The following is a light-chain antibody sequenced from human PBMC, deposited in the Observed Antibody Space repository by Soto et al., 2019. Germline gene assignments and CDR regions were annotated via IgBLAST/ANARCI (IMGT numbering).Light chain of an antibody. CDR1: SSDVGGYDY. Sequence: QSALTQPDSVSGSPGQSITLSCTGASSDVGGYDYVSWYQQHPGKAPKLMIYDVTTRPSGVSNRFSGSKSGNTASLTISGLQAEDEADYYCCSYTTSSTPYVFGTGTKLTVL. CDR2: DVT. V-gene: IGLV2-14*01. CDR3: CSYTTSSTPYV. J-gene: IGLJ1*01.